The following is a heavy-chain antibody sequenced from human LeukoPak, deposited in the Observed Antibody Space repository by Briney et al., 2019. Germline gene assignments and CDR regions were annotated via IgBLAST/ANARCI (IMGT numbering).Heavy chain of an antibody. Sequence: ASVQVSCKASGYTFTDYYMYWVRQAPGQGLEWMGWINPNSGVTNYAQKFQGRVTMTRDTSISTAYMELSGLRSDDTAVYYCARAGAGTKRGLDYWGQGTLVTVSS. CDR3: ARAGAGTKRGLDY. V-gene: IGHV1-2*02. J-gene: IGHJ4*02. D-gene: IGHD6-13*01. CDR2: INPNSGVT. CDR1: GYTFTDYY.